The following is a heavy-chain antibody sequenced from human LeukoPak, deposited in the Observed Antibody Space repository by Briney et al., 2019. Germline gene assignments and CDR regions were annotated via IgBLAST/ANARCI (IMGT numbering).Heavy chain of an antibody. CDR3: AKSTVGCDNSCGFHYYYMDV. CDR2: INGGSGST. V-gene: IGHV3-23*01. J-gene: IGHJ6*03. Sequence: GGSLRLSCAASGFTFSSYAMSWVRQAPGKGLEWVSAINGGSGSTYYADSVKGRITISRDNSKNTLYLHMNSLRAEDTAVYYCAKSTVGCDNSCGFHYYYMDVWGKGTTVTVSS. D-gene: IGHD5-18*01. CDR1: GFTFSSYA.